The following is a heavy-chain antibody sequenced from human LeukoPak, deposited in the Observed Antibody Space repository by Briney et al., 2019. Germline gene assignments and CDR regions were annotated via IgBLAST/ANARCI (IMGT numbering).Heavy chain of an antibody. CDR2: ITTSSSDV. CDR3: ARALTGIPYYFDY. V-gene: IGHV3-21*01. D-gene: IGHD1-20*01. Sequence: GGSLRLSCAASGFTFSSYFMNWVRQAPGTGLEWVSSITTSSSDVYYADSVRGRFTISRDNAKNSLFLQMNGLRAEDTAVYYCARALTGIPYYFDYWGQGSLVTVSS. CDR1: GFTFSSYF. J-gene: IGHJ4*02.